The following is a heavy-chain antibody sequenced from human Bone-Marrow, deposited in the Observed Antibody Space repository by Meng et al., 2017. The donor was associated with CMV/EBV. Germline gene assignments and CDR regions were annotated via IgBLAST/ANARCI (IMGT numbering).Heavy chain of an antibody. CDR2: IYYSGST. D-gene: IGHD2-2*01. CDR1: GGSVSSGSYY. V-gene: IGHV4-61*01. CDR3: ARDIAYCSSTSCPPDF. J-gene: IGHJ2*01. Sequence: ESLKISCTVSGGSVSSGSYYWSWIRQPPGKGLEWIGYIYYSGSTNYNPSLKSRVTISVDTSKNQFSLKLSSVTAADTAVYYCARDIAYCSSTSCPPDFWGHGTLVTVSS.